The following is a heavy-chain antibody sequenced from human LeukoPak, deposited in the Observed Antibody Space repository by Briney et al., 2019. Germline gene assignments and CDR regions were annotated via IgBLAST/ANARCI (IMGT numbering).Heavy chain of an antibody. J-gene: IGHJ4*02. CDR3: ARAGGSTVSHSDY. V-gene: IGHV3-7*01. D-gene: IGHD4-17*01. CDR1: GFTFSSYW. Sequence: PGGSLRLSCVASGFTFSSYWMSWVRQAPGKGLEWVANIKQDGREKYYVDSVKGRFTISRDNAKKLLYLEMNSLRAEDTAVYYCARAGGSTVSHSDYWGQGTLVTVSS. CDR2: IKQDGREK.